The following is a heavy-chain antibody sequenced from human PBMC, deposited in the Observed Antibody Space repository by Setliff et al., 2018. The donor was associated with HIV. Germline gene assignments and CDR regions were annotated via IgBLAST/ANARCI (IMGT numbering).Heavy chain of an antibody. CDR1: GFTFGSYA. Sequence: LSCAPSGFTFGSYAMSWVRQAPGKGLEWVSVISGSGDSTHYADSVKGRFTISRDNVKNSLYLQMNSLRAEDTAVYYCARDRYSGSSTDYWGQGTLVTVSS. CDR2: ISGSGDST. J-gene: IGHJ4*02. CDR3: ARDRYSGSSTDY. D-gene: IGHD1-26*01. V-gene: IGHV3-23*01.